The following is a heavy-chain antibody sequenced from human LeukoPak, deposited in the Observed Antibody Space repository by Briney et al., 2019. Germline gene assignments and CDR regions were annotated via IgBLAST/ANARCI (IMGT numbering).Heavy chain of an antibody. CDR1: GGSISSYY. CDR2: IYTSGST. J-gene: IGHJ6*03. CDR3: ARDQSGCSGGSCYKGASYYYYMDV. V-gene: IGHV4-4*07. D-gene: IGHD2-15*01. Sequence: SETLSLTCTVSGGSISSYYWSWIRQPAGKGLEWIGRIYTSGSTNYNPSLKSRVTMSVDTSKNQFSLKLSSVTAADTAVYYCARDQSGCSGGSCYKGASYYYYMDVWGKGTTVTASS.